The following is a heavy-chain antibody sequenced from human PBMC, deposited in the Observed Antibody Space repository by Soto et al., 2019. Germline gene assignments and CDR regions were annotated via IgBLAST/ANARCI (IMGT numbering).Heavy chain of an antibody. Sequence: ASVKVSCKASGYTFTSYDINWVRQATGQGLEWMGWMNPNSGNTGYAQKFQGRVTMTRNTSISTAYMELSSLRSEDTAVYYCAGSKYCTNGVCYPSAPFDPWGQGTLVTVSS. V-gene: IGHV1-8*01. D-gene: IGHD2-8*01. CDR3: AGSKYCTNGVCYPSAPFDP. J-gene: IGHJ5*02. CDR1: GYTFTSYD. CDR2: MNPNSGNT.